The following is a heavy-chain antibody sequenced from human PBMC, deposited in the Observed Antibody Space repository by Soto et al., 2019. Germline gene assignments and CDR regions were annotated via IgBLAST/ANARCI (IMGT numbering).Heavy chain of an antibody. Sequence: QVQLVQYGAEVKKPGSAVKVSCKTSGGTFREYAISWVRQAPGQGLEWLGGIIPIFGTINYAQNYQGRVTVSRDKSTSTDYMESRSLRSRETAVEYFRRQYCTSTSYEDYYVMAGWGQETMVTVFS. J-gene: IGHJ6*01. D-gene: IGHD2-2*01. CDR1: GGTFREYA. CDR2: IIPIFGTI. V-gene: IGHV1-69*06. CDR3: RRQYCTSTSYEDYYVMAG.